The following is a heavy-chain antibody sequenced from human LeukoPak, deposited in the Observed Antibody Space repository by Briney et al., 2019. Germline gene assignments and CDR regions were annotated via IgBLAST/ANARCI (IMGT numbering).Heavy chain of an antibody. J-gene: IGHJ4*02. Sequence: GGSLRLSCAASGFTFSSYWMSWVRQAPGKGLEWVANIKQDGSGKYYVDSVKGRFTISRDNAKNSLYLQMNSLRAEDTAVYYCARDSGSYQTVLWGQGTLVTVSS. CDR3: ARDSGSYQTVL. D-gene: IGHD1-26*01. V-gene: IGHV3-7*01. CDR2: IKQDGSGK. CDR1: GFTFSSYW.